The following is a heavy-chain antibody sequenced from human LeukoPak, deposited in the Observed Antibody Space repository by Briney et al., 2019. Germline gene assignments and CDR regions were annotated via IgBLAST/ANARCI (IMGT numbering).Heavy chain of an antibody. D-gene: IGHD6-13*01. CDR2: ISSSSSYI. CDR1: GFTFSSYS. J-gene: IGHJ4*02. CDR3: AKDKSSSLDY. Sequence: GGSLRLSCAASGFTFSSYSMNWVRQAPGKGLEWVSSISSSSSYIYYADSVKGRFTISRDNSKNTLYLQMNSLRAEDTAVYYCAKDKSSSLDYWGQGTLDTVSS. V-gene: IGHV3-21*01.